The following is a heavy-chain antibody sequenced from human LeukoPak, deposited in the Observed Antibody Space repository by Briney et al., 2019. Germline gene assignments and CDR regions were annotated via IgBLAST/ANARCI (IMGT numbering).Heavy chain of an antibody. Sequence: SESLSLTCTVSGGSISSSSYYWGWIRQPPGKGLEWIGSIYYSGSTYYDPSLKSRVTISVDTSKNQFSLKLSSVTAADTAVYYCARLDYYDSGGYLDYWGQGTLVTVSS. V-gene: IGHV4-39*01. CDR3: ARLDYYDSGGYLDY. D-gene: IGHD3-22*01. J-gene: IGHJ4*02. CDR2: IYYSGST. CDR1: GGSISSSSYY.